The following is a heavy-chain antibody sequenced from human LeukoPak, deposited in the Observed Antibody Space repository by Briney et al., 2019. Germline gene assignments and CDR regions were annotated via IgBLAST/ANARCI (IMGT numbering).Heavy chain of an antibody. J-gene: IGHJ4*02. CDR3: ARQGSGNYLSPVNY. CDR2: IYYSGSA. CDR1: GGSINPYY. D-gene: IGHD1-26*01. Sequence: SETLSLTCTVSGGSINPYYWNWIRQPPGKGLEWIGYIYYSGSADYNPALKSRVTISVDTSKNQFSLKLSSVTAADTAVYYCARQGSGNYLSPVNYWGQGTLVTVSS. V-gene: IGHV4-59*08.